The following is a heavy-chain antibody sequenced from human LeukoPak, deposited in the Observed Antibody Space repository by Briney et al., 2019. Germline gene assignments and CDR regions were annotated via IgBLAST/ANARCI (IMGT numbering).Heavy chain of an antibody. J-gene: IGHJ3*02. Sequence: GGSLRLSCAVSGFPFSTYAMHWVRLAPGKGLEWVVVISDDGSNKYYVDSVKGRFTVSRDSSKNTVYLQMNSLRAEDTAVYYCARDLYTSIWPLDGLDIWGQGTMVTVSS. CDR1: GFPFSTYA. CDR2: ISDDGSNK. V-gene: IGHV3-30-3*01. D-gene: IGHD2-2*02. CDR3: ARDLYTSIWPLDGLDI.